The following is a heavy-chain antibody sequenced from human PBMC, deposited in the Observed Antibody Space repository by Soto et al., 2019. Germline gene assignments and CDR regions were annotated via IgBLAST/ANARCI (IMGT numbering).Heavy chain of an antibody. D-gene: IGHD5-12*01. CDR3: ARHREYSGYRPDFDY. CDR1: GGSISSYY. CDR2: IYYSGST. Sequence: SETLSLTCTVSGGSISSYYWSWIRQPPWKGLEWIGYIYYSGSTNYNPSLKSRVTISVDTSKNQFSLKLSSVTAADTAVYYCARHREYSGYRPDFDYWGQGTLVTVSS. V-gene: IGHV4-59*08. J-gene: IGHJ4*02.